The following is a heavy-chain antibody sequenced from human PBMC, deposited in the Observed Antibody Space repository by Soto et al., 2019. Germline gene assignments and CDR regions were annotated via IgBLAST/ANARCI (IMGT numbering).Heavy chain of an antibody. CDR1: GGSISSYY. D-gene: IGHD1-1*01. CDR3: ARIPKNWNDEDYYMDV. V-gene: IGHV4-59*01. J-gene: IGHJ6*03. Sequence: SETLSLTCTVSGGSISSYYWSWIRQPPGKGLEWIGYIYYSGSTNYNPSLKSRVTISVDTSKNQFSLRLSSVTAADTAVYYCARIPKNWNDEDYYMDVWGKGTTVTVSS. CDR2: IYYSGST.